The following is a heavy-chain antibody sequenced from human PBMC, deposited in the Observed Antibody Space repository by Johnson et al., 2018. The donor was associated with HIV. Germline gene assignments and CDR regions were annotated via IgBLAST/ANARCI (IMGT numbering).Heavy chain of an antibody. CDR3: AKGMGELLRIDAFEI. D-gene: IGHD1-26*01. V-gene: IGHV3-33*06. J-gene: IGHJ3*02. CDR2: IWYDGSNK. CDR1: GFTFSSYG. Sequence: QVQLVESGGGVVQPGRSLRLSCAASGFTFSSYGMHWVRQAPGKGLEWVAVIWYDGSNKYYADSVKGRFTISRDNSKNTLYLQMNSLRAEDTAVYYCAKGMGELLRIDAFEIWGLGTKVTVSS.